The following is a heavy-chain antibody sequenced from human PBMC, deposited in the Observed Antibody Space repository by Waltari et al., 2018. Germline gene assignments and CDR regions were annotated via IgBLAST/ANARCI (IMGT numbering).Heavy chain of an antibody. J-gene: IGHJ4*02. CDR3: ARHQAYSDSAADDY. CDR1: GGSLSGYY. V-gene: IGHV4-34*01. D-gene: IGHD6-13*01. Sequence: QVQLQQWGAGLLKPSETPSLTCAVYGGSLSGYYWSWIRQPPGKGLEWIGEINHSGDTSYNPSLKSRVTISVDTSKNQFSLKLNSVTATDTAIYYCARHQAYSDSAADDYWGQGTLVTVSS. CDR2: INHSGDT.